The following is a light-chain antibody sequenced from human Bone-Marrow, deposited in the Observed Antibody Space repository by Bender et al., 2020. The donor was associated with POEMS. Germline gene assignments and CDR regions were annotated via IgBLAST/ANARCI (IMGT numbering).Light chain of an antibody. J-gene: IGLJ1*01. CDR3: CSYTSSNAYV. CDR1: SSDVGAYNY. V-gene: IGLV2-14*01. Sequence: QSALTQPASVSGSPGQSITISCTGTSSDVGAYNYVSWYQHHPGKAPKLMIYEVTKRPSGISNRFSASKSGNTASLTISGLQAEDEADYYCCSYTSSNAYVFGAGTEITVL. CDR2: EVT.